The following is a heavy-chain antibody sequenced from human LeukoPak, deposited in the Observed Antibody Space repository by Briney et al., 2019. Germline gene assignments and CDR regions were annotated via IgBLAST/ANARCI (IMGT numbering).Heavy chain of an antibody. CDR2: ISYDGSNK. D-gene: IGHD3-10*01. J-gene: IGHJ1*01. Sequence: GGSLGLSCAASGFTFSSYAMHWVRQAPGKGLEWVAVISYDGSNKYYADSVKGRFTISRDNSKNTLYLQMNSLRAEDTAVYYCARGPQLLWFGEFHAEYFQHWGQGTLVTVSS. CDR1: GFTFSSYA. CDR3: ARGPQLLWFGEFHAEYFQH. V-gene: IGHV3-30*04.